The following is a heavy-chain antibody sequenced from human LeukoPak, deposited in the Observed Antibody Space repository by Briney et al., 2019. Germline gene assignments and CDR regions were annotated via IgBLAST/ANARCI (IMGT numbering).Heavy chain of an antibody. D-gene: IGHD3-16*01. V-gene: IGHV4-30-4*07. J-gene: IGHJ5*02. Sequence: SQTLSLTCAVSGGSISSGGYSWSWIRQPPGKGLEWIGYIYYSGSTNYNPSLKSRVTISVDTSKNQFSLKLSSVTAADTAVYYCARSLWGHHWQEYDPWGQGTLVTVSS. CDR3: ARSLWGHHWQEYDP. CDR2: IYYSGST. CDR1: GGSISSGGYS.